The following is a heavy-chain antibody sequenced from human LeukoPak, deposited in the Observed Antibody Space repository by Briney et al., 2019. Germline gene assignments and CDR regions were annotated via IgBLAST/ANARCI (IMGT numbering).Heavy chain of an antibody. Sequence: GGSLRLSCAASGFTFSSYGMHWVRQAPGKGLEWVAVISYDGSNKYYADSVKGRFTISRDNSKNTLYLQMNSLRAEDTAVYYCAKSVLITMIVGFDYWGQGTLVTVSS. V-gene: IGHV3-30*18. CDR1: GFTFSSYG. J-gene: IGHJ4*02. CDR3: AKSVLITMIVGFDY. CDR2: ISYDGSNK. D-gene: IGHD3-22*01.